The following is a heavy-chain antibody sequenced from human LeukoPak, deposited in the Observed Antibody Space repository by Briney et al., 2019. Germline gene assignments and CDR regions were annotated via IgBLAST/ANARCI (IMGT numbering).Heavy chain of an antibody. D-gene: IGHD6-13*01. CDR2: ISWNSGSI. CDR3: AKDMWQQLVLPFDY. CDR1: GFTFDDYA. V-gene: IGHV3-9*03. Sequence: PGGSLRLSCAASGFTFDDYAMHWVRQAPGKGLEWVSGISWNSGSIGYADSVKGRFTISRDNAKNSLYLQMNSLRAEDMALYYCAKDMWQQLVLPFDYWGQGTLVTVSS. J-gene: IGHJ4*02.